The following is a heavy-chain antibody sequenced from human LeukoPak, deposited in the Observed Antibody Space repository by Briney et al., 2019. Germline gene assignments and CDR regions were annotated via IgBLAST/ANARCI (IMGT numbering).Heavy chain of an antibody. Sequence: GRSLRLSCAASGFTFSSYGIHWVRQAPGKGLEWVAIIWFDGSNKYYADSVKGRFTISRDNSKNTLYLQMNSLRAEDTAVYYCVREEGSGYYSGYFDYWGQGTLVTVSS. CDR2: IWFDGSNK. CDR1: GFTFSSYG. D-gene: IGHD3-22*01. CDR3: VREEGSGYYSGYFDY. J-gene: IGHJ4*02. V-gene: IGHV3-33*01.